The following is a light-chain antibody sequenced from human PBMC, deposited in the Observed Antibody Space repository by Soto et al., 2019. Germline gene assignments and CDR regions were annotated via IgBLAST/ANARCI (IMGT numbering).Light chain of an antibody. Sequence: ALRMTQSPSSFSASTGDRVTITCRASQGISSYIAWYQQKPGKAPKLLIYAASTLQSGVPSRFSGSGSGTDFTLTISCLQSEDFATYYCQQYYSYPRTFGQGTKVEIK. CDR2: AAS. CDR3: QQYYSYPRT. CDR1: QGISSY. J-gene: IGKJ1*01. V-gene: IGKV1-8*01.